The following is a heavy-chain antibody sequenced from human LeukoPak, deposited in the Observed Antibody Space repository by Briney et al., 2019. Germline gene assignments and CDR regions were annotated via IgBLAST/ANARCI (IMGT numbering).Heavy chain of an antibody. CDR2: ISYDGSNK. Sequence: GGSLRLSCAASGFNFNSYAAHWVRQAPGKGLEWVAFISYDGSNKYYADSVKGRFTISRDTSKTTLYLQMNSLRTEDTALYYCATELRILSWGVDAFDIWGQGTMVTVSS. J-gene: IGHJ3*02. CDR1: GFNFNSYA. D-gene: IGHD3-16*01. V-gene: IGHV3-30*04. CDR3: ATELRILSWGVDAFDI.